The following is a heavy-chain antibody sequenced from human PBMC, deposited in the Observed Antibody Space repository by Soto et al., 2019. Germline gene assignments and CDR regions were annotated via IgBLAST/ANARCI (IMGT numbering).Heavy chain of an antibody. J-gene: IGHJ3*02. V-gene: IGHV4-34*01. CDR1: GGSFIGYY. CDR2: INHSGRT. Sequence: SETLSLTCDVYGGSFIGYYWSWIRQPPGKGLEWIGDINHSGRTNYNPSLKSRVTISVDTSKNQLSLNLNFVTAADTAVYYCARGSGTFDIWGQGTMVTV. CDR3: ARGSGTFDI.